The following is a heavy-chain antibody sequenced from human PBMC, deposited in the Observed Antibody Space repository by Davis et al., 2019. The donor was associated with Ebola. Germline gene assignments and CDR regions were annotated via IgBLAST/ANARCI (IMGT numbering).Heavy chain of an antibody. D-gene: IGHD1-7*01. CDR3: ATGTTVDY. J-gene: IGHJ4*02. V-gene: IGHV3-30*03. Sequence: GESLKISCAASGFIFDNHGMHWVRQAPGEGLEWVAVISSDGDIKYYADSVKGRFTISRDNSKNTVSLQMNSLRFEDTAIYYCATGTTVDYWGQGSPVAVSS. CDR1: GFIFDNHG. CDR2: ISSDGDIK.